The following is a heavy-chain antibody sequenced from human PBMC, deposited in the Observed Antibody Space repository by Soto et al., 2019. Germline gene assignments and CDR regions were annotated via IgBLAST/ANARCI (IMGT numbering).Heavy chain of an antibody. Sequence: VQLVESGGGLVKPGGSLRLSCAASGFTFSSYSMNWVRQAPGKGLEWVSSISSSSSYIYYADSVKGRFTISRDNAKNYLYLQRNSLRAEDSAVYYGGREGVQHGSGPYYYYGMDVWGQGTTGTVSS. J-gene: IGHJ6*02. CDR3: GREGVQHGSGPYYYYGMDV. V-gene: IGHV3-21*01. CDR2: ISSSSSYI. CDR1: GFTFSSYS. D-gene: IGHD3-10*01.